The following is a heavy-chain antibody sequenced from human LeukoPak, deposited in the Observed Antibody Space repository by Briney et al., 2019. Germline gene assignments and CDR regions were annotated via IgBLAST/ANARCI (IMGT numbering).Heavy chain of an antibody. J-gene: IGHJ4*02. D-gene: IGHD3-3*01. Sequence: GGSLRLSCAASRFTVSSNYMSWVRQAPGKGLEWVSVIYSGGSTYYADSVKGRFTISRDNSKNTLYLQMNSLRAEDTAVYYCARTIDDFWSGYYPLDWGQGTLVTVSS. V-gene: IGHV3-53*01. CDR3: ARTIDDFWSGYYPLD. CDR2: IYSGGST. CDR1: RFTVSSNY.